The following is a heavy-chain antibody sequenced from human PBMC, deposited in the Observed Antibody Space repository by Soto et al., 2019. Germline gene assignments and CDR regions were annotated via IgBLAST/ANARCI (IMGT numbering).Heavy chain of an antibody. CDR2: IYYSGST. Sequence: QVQLQESGPGLVKPSQTLSLTCTVSGGSISSGDYYWSWIRQPPGKGLEWIGYIYYSGSTYYNPSLKSRVTITVDTSKNQFSLKLSSLTAADTAVYYCAREYYYDSRRDYFWFDPWGQGTLVTVSS. J-gene: IGHJ5*02. CDR1: GGSISSGDYY. V-gene: IGHV4-30-4*01. D-gene: IGHD3-22*01. CDR3: AREYYYDSRRDYFWFDP.